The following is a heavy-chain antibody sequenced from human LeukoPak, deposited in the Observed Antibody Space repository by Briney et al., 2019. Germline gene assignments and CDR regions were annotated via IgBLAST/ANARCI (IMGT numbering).Heavy chain of an antibody. CDR2: IWHDGKHK. CDR1: GFTFSSYG. Sequence: GGSLRLSCAASGFTFSSYGIHWVRQAPGKGLEWVAVIWHDGKHKFYADSLKGRFTISRDNSKETALLQMNSLRAEDTAVYYCARDWGSDEAIDYWGQGTLVTVSS. CDR3: ARDWGSDEAIDY. V-gene: IGHV3-33*01. J-gene: IGHJ4*02. D-gene: IGHD2-21*02.